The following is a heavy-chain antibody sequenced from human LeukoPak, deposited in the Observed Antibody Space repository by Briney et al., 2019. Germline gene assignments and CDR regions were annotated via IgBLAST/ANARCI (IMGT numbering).Heavy chain of an antibody. CDR3: AGELELYNWFDP. CDR1: GFTFSSYE. CDR2: ISGSGSTI. D-gene: IGHD1-1*01. J-gene: IGHJ5*02. Sequence: GSLRLSCATSGFTFSSYEMNWVRQAPGKGLEWVSYISGSGSTIYYADSVKGRFTISRDNAKNSLYLQMNSLRAEDTAVYYCAGELELYNWFDPWGQGTLVTVSS. V-gene: IGHV3-48*03.